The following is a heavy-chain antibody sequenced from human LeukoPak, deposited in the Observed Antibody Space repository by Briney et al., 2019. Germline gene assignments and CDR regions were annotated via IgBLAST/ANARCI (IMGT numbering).Heavy chain of an antibody. J-gene: IGHJ4*02. D-gene: IGHD1-26*01. CDR3: ARDSRYSGSSNFDY. V-gene: IGHV1-18*01. Sequence: ASVKISCKASGYTFTSYGISWVRQAPGQGLEWMGWISAYNGNTNYAQKLQGRVTMTTDTSTSTAYMELRSLRSDDTAVYYCARDSRYSGSSNFDYWGQGTLVTVSS. CDR1: GYTFTSYG. CDR2: ISAYNGNT.